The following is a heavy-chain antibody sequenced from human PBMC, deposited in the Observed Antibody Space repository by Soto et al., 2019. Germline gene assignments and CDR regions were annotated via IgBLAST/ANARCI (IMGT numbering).Heavy chain of an antibody. CDR2: INPNSGGT. CDR1: GYTFTGYY. V-gene: IGHV1-2*04. CDR3: ARAGDLRLPPYFDY. J-gene: IGHJ4*02. Sequence: ASAKVSCRASGYTFTGYYMHWVRQAPGQGLEWMGWINPNSGGTNYAQKFQGWVTMTRDTSISTAYMELSRLRSDDTAVYYCARAGDLRLPPYFDYWGQGTRVTVSS. D-gene: IGHD5-12*01.